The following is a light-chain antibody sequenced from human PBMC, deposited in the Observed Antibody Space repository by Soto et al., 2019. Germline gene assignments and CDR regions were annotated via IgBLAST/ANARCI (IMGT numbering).Light chain of an antibody. Sequence: AIQMTQSPPSLSASVGDRVTITCRASQDIRKDLAWYQQKPGKAPQILIYGASTLQTGVASRFSWSGSGTDFTLTISSLQPEDIATYDCQQYKNLPITFAQGTRLEIK. CDR2: GAS. CDR1: QDIRKD. V-gene: IGKV1-6*01. CDR3: QQYKNLPIT. J-gene: IGKJ5*01.